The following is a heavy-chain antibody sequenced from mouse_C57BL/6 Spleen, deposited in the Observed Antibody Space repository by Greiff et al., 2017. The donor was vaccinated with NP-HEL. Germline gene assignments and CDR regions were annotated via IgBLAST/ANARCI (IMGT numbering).Heavy chain of an antibody. J-gene: IGHJ4*01. V-gene: IGHV5-16*01. CDR2: INYDGSST. CDR3: ARDGITTGVDY. D-gene: IGHD1-1*01. CDR1: GFTFSDYY. Sequence: EVMLVESEGGLVQPGSSMKLSCTASGFTFSDYYMAWVRQVPEKGLEWVANINYDGSSTYYLDSLKSRFIISRDNAKNILYLQMSSLKSEDTATYYCARDGITTGVDYWGQGTSVTVSS.